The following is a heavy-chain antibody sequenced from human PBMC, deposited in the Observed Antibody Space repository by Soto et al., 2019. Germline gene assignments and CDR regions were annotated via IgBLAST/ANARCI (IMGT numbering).Heavy chain of an antibody. D-gene: IGHD3-9*01. CDR1: GFTFSSYA. J-gene: IGHJ4*02. V-gene: IGHV3-23*01. CDR2: ISDSGSST. CDR3: AKVDHDILSNYDH. Sequence: GGSLRLSCAASGFTFSSYAMSWVRQAPGKGLEWVSGISDSGSSTYYADSVKGRFTVSRDNSNNTLYLQMNSLRAEDTAVYYCAKVDHDILSNYDHWGQGTLGTVS.